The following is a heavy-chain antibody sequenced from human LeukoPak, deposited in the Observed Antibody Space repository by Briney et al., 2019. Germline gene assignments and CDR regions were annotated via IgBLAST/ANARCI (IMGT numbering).Heavy chain of an antibody. Sequence: QPGGSLRLSCAASGFTFSNYWMTWVRQAPGKGLEGVAHINQDGSKEYYMDSVKARFTIYRDNAKNSLSLQMNSLRAEDTAVYYCVRDGGVSGYDLLDYWGQGTLVTVSS. V-gene: IGHV3-7*01. CDR2: INQDGSKE. D-gene: IGHD5-12*01. CDR1: GFTFSNYW. J-gene: IGHJ4*02. CDR3: VRDGGVSGYDLLDY.